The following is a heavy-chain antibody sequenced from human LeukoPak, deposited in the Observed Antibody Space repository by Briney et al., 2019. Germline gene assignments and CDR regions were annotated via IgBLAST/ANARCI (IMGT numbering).Heavy chain of an antibody. CDR2: IRYDGSNK. CDR1: GFSFRDYW. CDR3: AKDRGIAAAGGPFDY. J-gene: IGHJ4*02. D-gene: IGHD6-13*01. Sequence: GGSLRLSCAASGFSFRDYWMTWVRQAPGKGLEWVAFIRYDGSNKYYADSVKGRFTISRDNSKNMLYLQMNSLRAEDTAVYYCAKDRGIAAAGGPFDYWGQGTLVTVSS. V-gene: IGHV3-30*02.